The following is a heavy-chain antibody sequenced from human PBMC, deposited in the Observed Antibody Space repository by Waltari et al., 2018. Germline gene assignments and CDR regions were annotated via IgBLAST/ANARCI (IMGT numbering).Heavy chain of an antibody. CDR2: ISDDGSNK. D-gene: IGHD3-3*01. J-gene: IGHJ4*02. Sequence: QVQLVESGGGVVQPGRSLRLSCAASGFTFRSYAMHWVRQAPGKGLEGVAVISDDGSNKYYADSVKGRFTISRDNSKNTLYLQMNSLRAEDTAVYYCASSKFGVVIIDYWGQGTLVTVSS. V-gene: IGHV3-30-3*01. CDR3: ASSKFGVVIIDY. CDR1: GFTFRSYA.